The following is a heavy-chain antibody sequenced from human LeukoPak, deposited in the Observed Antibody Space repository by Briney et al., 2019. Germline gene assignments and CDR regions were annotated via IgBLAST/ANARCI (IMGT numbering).Heavy chain of an antibody. V-gene: IGHV4-59*08. CDR3: ARSNYDILTGYAFDI. J-gene: IGHJ3*02. D-gene: IGHD3-9*01. Sequence: SETLSLTCTVSGGSISSYHWSWIRQPPGKGLEWIGYIYYSGSTNYNPSLKRRVTISVDTSKNQFSLKLSSVTAADTAVYYCARSNYDILTGYAFDIWGQGTMVTVSS. CDR1: GGSISSYH. CDR2: IYYSGST.